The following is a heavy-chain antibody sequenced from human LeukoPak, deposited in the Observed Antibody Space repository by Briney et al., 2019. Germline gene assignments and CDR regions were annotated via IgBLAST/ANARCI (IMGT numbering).Heavy chain of an antibody. D-gene: IGHD2-2*01. CDR1: GGTFSSYA. V-gene: IGHV1-69*01. Sequence: GSSVKVSCKASGGTFSSYAISWVRQAPGQGLEWMGGIIPIFGTANYAQKFQGRVTITADESTSTAYMELSRLRSEDTAVYYCARDGGYCSSTSCYVPRYWGQGTLVTVSS. J-gene: IGHJ4*02. CDR2: IIPIFGTA. CDR3: ARDGGYCSSTSCYVPRY.